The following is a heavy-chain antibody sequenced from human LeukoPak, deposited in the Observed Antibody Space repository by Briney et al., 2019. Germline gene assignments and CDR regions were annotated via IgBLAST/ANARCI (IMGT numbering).Heavy chain of an antibody. J-gene: IGHJ4*02. CDR1: GFTFSSYW. D-gene: IGHD4-17*01. CDR3: ARGSTTVTHRGGFVS. Sequence: GGSLSLSCAASGFTFSSYWMTWVRQAPGKGLEWVANIKQQGSEKYYVDFAEGRFTISRDNAKNSLYLQMNSLRAEDTAMYYCARGSTTVTHRGGFVSWSQGTLVTVSS. V-gene: IGHV3-7*01. CDR2: IKQQGSEK.